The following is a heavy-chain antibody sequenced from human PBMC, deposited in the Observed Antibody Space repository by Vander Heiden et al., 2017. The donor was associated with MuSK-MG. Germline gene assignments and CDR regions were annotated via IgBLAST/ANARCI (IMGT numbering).Heavy chain of an antibody. CDR1: GYSISSGYY. CDR3: ARQTIAVAGTGFFDY. J-gene: IGHJ4*02. CDR2: IYHSGST. Sequence: QVQLQESGPGLVKPSETLSLTCAVSGYSISSGYYWGWIRQPPGKGLEWIGSIYHSGSTYYNPSLKSRVTISVDTSKNQFSLKLSSVTAADTAVYYCARQTIAVAGTGFFDYWGQGTLVTVSS. V-gene: IGHV4-38-2*01. D-gene: IGHD6-19*01.